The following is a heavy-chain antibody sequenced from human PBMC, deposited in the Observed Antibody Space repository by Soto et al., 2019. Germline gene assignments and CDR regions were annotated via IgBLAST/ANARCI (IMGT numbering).Heavy chain of an antibody. CDR2: IYYTGTA. Sequence: SETLSLTCTVSGGSVNSRNYYWSWIRQPPGRGLEWVGYIYYTGTATYNPSLKSRLTISVDTSKNQFSVNLSSVTAADAAVYYCARDSRTNFDSGSHYYYAVDVWGQGTTVTVSS. D-gene: IGHD3-10*01. V-gene: IGHV4-61*01. CDR1: GGSVNSRNYY. CDR3: ARDSRTNFDSGSHYYYAVDV. J-gene: IGHJ6*02.